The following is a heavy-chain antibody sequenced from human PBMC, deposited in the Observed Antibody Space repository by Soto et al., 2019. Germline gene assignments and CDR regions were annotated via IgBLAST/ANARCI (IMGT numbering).Heavy chain of an antibody. CDR3: AREEVAVANVVY. V-gene: IGHV3-21*01. J-gene: IGHJ4*02. D-gene: IGHD6-19*01. CDR1: GFTFSTYS. CDR2: ISTSSAYI. Sequence: EVQLVESGGGLVKPGGSLRLSCTASGFTFSTYSMNWVRQAPGKGLEWVSSISTSSAYIYYADSVKGRFTISRDNAKNSLYLQMNSLRAEDTAVYYCAREEVAVANVVYWGQGTVVTVSS.